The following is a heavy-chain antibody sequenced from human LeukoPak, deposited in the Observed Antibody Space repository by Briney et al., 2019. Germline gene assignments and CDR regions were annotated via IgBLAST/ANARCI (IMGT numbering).Heavy chain of an antibody. CDR3: ARAVNRYYYYYYLDV. Sequence: SETLSLTCTVSGGSISSYYWSWIRQPPGKGLEWIGYIYYSGSTNYNPSLKSRVTISVDTSKNQFSLKLSSVTAADTAVYYCARAVNRYYYYYYLDVWGKGTTVTVSS. D-gene: IGHD1-14*01. CDR1: GGSISSYY. CDR2: IYYSGST. J-gene: IGHJ6*03. V-gene: IGHV4-59*01.